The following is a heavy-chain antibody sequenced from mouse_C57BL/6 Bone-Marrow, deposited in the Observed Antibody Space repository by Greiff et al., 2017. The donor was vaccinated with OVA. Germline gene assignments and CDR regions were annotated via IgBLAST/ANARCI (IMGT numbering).Heavy chain of an antibody. V-gene: IGHV1-55*01. CDR3: AHYSNYFAWFAY. Sequence: QVQLKQPGAELVKPGASVKMSCKASGYTFTSYWITWVKQRPGQGLEWIGDIYPGSGSTNYNEKFKSKATLTVDTSSSTAYMQLSSLTSEDSAVYYCAHYSNYFAWFAYWGQGTLVTVSA. J-gene: IGHJ3*01. D-gene: IGHD2-5*01. CDR1: GYTFTSYW. CDR2: IYPGSGST.